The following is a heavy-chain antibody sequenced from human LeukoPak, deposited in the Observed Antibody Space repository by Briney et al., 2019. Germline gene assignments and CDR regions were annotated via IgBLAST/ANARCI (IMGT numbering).Heavy chain of an antibody. Sequence: SETLSLTCTVSGGSISSYYWSWIRQPPGKGLEWIGYFYYGGITYYNPSLKSRVTISVDTSKNQFSLRLTSVTAADTAVYYCARQSAAGTNNWFDPWGQGTLVTVSS. V-gene: IGHV4-59*08. D-gene: IGHD6-13*01. CDR3: ARQSAAGTNNWFDP. J-gene: IGHJ5*02. CDR2: FYYGGIT. CDR1: GGSISSYY.